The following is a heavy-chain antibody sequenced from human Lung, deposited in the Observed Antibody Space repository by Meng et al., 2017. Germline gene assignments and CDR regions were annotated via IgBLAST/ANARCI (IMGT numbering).Heavy chain of an antibody. D-gene: IGHD3-10*01. CDR1: GYTFTADG. Sequence: QVQRVQSGAEVKKPGATVKVSCKASGYTFTADGISWVRQAPGQGLEWMGWISGYNSNTKYGQKLQGSVIMTSVTSSSTPYMVFLSLFSDSPSVYYFSCDVVRFPMVRSRNSWGQGTLVTVSS. CDR3: SCDVVRFPMVRSRNS. CDR2: ISGYNSNT. J-gene: IGHJ4*02. V-gene: IGHV1-18*01.